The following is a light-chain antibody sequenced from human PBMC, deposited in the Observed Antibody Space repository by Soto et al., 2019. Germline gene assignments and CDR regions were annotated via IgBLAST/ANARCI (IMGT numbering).Light chain of an antibody. V-gene: IGKV1-12*01. CDR2: AAS. Sequence: DIQMTQSPSSVSAFVGDRVTITCRASQGISRSLAWYQQKSGEAPKLLIYAASLLQSGVPSRFSGSGSGTDFTLTITRLQPEDFATYYCQQANSLPFTFGPGTKVEIK. CDR1: QGISRS. CDR3: QQANSLPFT. J-gene: IGKJ3*01.